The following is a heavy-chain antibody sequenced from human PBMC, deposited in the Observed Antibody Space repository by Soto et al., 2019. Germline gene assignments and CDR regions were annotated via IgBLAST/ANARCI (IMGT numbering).Heavy chain of an antibody. CDR2: IKGDGTIT. CDR3: ARGGLGNYYNDY. CDR1: GFTFSRDW. D-gene: IGHD3-10*01. V-gene: IGHV3-74*01. Sequence: EVQLVESGGGLVQPGGSLRFSCAASGFTFSRDWMHWVRQSPGKGLVWVSRIKGDGTITNYADSVKGRFTTSRDNAKNTVYLQLNSLTTEDTAVYYCARGGLGNYYNDYWGQGTLVTVSS. J-gene: IGHJ4*02.